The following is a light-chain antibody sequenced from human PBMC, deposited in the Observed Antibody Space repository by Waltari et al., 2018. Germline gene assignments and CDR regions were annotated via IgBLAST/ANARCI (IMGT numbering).Light chain of an antibody. CDR2: DNN. Sequence: QSVLTQPPSVSAAPGQKVTISCSGTSSNLGNNYVSWYQRFPGTAPKLLIYDNNKRPSGIPDRFSGSKSGTSATLVITGLQTGDEADYYCGTWDTSLSKVFGGGTKLTVL. CDR3: GTWDTSLSKV. J-gene: IGLJ2*01. CDR1: SSNLGNNY. V-gene: IGLV1-51*01.